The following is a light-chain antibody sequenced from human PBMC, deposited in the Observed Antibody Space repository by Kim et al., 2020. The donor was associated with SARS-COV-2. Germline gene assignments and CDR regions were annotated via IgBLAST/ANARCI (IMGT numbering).Light chain of an antibody. CDR2: GQN. CDR1: SHRSYY. V-gene: IGLV3-19*01. J-gene: IGLJ3*02. Sequence: ALGQTVMITCQGDSHRSYYASLDQQKTGQAPVLVIYGQNNRTSGIPAGFSGSSSGNPASLTNRGAQAEDEADYYCNSRDSSGNDWVFGGGTKVTVL. CDR3: NSRDSSGNDWV.